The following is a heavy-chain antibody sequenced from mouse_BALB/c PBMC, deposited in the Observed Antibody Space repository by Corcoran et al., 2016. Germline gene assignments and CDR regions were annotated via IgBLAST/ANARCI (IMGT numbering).Heavy chain of an antibody. D-gene: IGHD1-1*02. J-gene: IGHJ4*01. Sequence: QIQLVQSGPELKKSGETVKISCKASGYTFTNYGMNWVKQAPGKGLKWMGWINTYTGEPTYADDFKGRFAFSLETSASTAYLQINNLKNEDTATYFCARGNYCMDYWGQGTSVTVSS. CDR2: INTYTGEP. V-gene: IGHV9-3-1*01. CDR3: ARGNYCMDY. CDR1: GYTFTNYG.